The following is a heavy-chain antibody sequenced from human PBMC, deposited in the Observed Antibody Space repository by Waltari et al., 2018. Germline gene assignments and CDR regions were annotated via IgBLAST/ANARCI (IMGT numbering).Heavy chain of an antibody. CDR2: MNPNSGDT. J-gene: IGHJ5*02. CDR1: GYTFTSYD. D-gene: IGHD6-6*01. CDR3: ARSLYSSSWVNWFDP. Sequence: QVQLVQSGAEVKKPGASVKVSCKASGYTFTSYDSNWVRKATGQGLDWMGWMNPNSGDTGYAQMVQCRVTMTRNTSISTAYMALSSLISEDTAVYYCARSLYSSSWVNWFDPWGQGTLVTVSS. V-gene: IGHV1-8*02.